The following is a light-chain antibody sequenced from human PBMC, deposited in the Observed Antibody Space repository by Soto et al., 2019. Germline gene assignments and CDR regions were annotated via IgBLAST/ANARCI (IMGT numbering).Light chain of an antibody. CDR1: QSVFYSSNNKNY. CDR3: QQYYNTPLT. J-gene: IGKJ3*01. Sequence: DIVMTQSPDSLAVSLGERATINCKSSQSVFYSSNNKNYLAWYQQKPGQPPRLLIYWASTRESGVPDRFSGSGSGSDFTLTSSSLQAEDVAVYYCQQYYNTPLTFGPGTKVDIK. V-gene: IGKV4-1*01. CDR2: WAS.